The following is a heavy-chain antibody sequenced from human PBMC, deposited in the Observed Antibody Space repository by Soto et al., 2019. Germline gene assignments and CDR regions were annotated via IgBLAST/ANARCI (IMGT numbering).Heavy chain of an antibody. J-gene: IGHJ6*03. V-gene: IGHV4-59*08. CDR1: GGSISSYY. CDR3: AVKTNATYYYYMDV. D-gene: IGHD1-26*01. CDR2: IYYSGST. Sequence: SETLSLTCTVSGGSISSYYWSWIRQPPGKGLEWIGYIYYSGSTNYNPSLKSRVTMSVDTSKNQFSLKLSSVTAADTAVYYCAVKTNATYYYYMDVWGKGTTVTVSS.